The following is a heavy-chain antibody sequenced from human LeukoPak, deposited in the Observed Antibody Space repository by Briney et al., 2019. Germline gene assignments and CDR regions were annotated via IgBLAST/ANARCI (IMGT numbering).Heavy chain of an antibody. Sequence: GASVKVSCKASGGTFSSYAISWVRQAPGQGLEWMGGIIPIFGTANYAQKFQGRVTITADESTCTAYMELSSLRSEDTAVYYCARDRGTATINWFDPWGQGTLVTVSS. J-gene: IGHJ5*02. D-gene: IGHD5-12*01. CDR2: IIPIFGTA. CDR3: ARDRGTATINWFDP. V-gene: IGHV1-69*13. CDR1: GGTFSSYA.